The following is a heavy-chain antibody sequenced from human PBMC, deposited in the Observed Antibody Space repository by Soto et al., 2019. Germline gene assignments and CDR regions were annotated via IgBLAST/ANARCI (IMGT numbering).Heavy chain of an antibody. D-gene: IGHD3-22*01. CDR1: GYTFTSYY. J-gene: IGHJ5*02. CDR2: INPSGGST. CDR3: ARDLEYYYDSSGYYGWFDP. V-gene: IGHV1-46*01. Sequence: ASVKVSCKASGYTFTSYYMHWVRQAPGQGLEWMGIINPSGGSTSYAQKFQGRVTMTRDTSTSTVYMELSSLRSEDTAVYYCARDLEYYYDSSGYYGWFDPWGQGTQVTVSS.